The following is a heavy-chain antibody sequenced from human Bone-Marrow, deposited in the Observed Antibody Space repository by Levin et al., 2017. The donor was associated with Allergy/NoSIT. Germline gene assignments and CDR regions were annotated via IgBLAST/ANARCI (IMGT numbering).Heavy chain of an antibody. V-gene: IGHV3-43*01. CDR3: AKDIGYCSSTSCYFDY. CDR2: ISWDGGST. CDR1: GFTFDDYT. J-gene: IGHJ4*02. D-gene: IGHD2-2*01. Sequence: SCAASGFTFDDYTMHWVRQAPGKGLEWVSLISWDGGSTYYADSVKGRFTISRDNSKNSLYLQMNSLRTEDTALYYCAKDIGYCSSTSCYFDYWGQGTLVTVSS.